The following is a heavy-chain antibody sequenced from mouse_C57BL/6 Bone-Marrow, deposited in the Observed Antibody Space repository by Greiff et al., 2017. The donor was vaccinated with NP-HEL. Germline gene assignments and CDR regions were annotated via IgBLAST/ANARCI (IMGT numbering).Heavy chain of an antibody. CDR1: GYTFTSYW. J-gene: IGHJ4*01. CDR2: IYPSDSET. V-gene: IGHV1-61*01. D-gene: IGHD1-1*01. Sequence: QVQLQQPGAELVRPGSSVKLSCKASGYTFTSYWMDWVKQRPGQGLEWIGNIYPSDSETHYNQKLKDKATLTVDKSSSTAYMQLSSLTSEDSAVYYCAREPSTTVVRHAMDYWGQGTSVTVSS. CDR3: AREPSTTVVRHAMDY.